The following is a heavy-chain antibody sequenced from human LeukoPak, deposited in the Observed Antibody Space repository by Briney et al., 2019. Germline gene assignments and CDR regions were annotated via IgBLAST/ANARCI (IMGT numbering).Heavy chain of an antibody. V-gene: IGHV1-8*01. Sequence: GASVKVSCKASGYTFTSYDINWVRQATGQGLEWMGWVNPNSGHTGYAQKFQGRVTMIRNTSISTAYMDLSSLRSEDTAVYYCARGAPGSYCSGGSCPYFDYWGQGTLVSVSS. J-gene: IGHJ4*02. CDR3: ARGAPGSYCSGGSCPYFDY. CDR2: VNPNSGHT. D-gene: IGHD2-15*01. CDR1: GYTFTSYD.